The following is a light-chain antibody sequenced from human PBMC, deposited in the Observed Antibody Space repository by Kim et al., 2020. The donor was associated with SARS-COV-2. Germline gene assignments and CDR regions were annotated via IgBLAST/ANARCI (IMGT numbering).Light chain of an antibody. V-gene: IGLV10-54*01. CDR2: RND. Sequence: QTATHTCPGSRPNSGFQEAAWRQQHQGHPPKVLSCRNDSRPSGISERFSASRSGTTASLTISGLQSEDEADYYCLAWDSRLATWVFGGGTMLTVL. J-gene: IGLJ3*02. CDR1: RPNSGFQE. CDR3: LAWDSRLATWV.